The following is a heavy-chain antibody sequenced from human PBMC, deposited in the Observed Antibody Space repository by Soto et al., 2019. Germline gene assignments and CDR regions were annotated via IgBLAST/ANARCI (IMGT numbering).Heavy chain of an antibody. Sequence: QVQLVQSGGEVKKPGASVKVSCKASGYTFTIYGINWVRQAPGQGLEWMGWISPDNGNTNYAQKLQGRGTMTTATSTSTAYMELRTLSSDATAVYYCARALGYSGYAGMDVWGQGTTVTVSS. D-gene: IGHD5-12*01. CDR1: GYTFTIYG. CDR3: ARALGYSGYAGMDV. CDR2: ISPDNGNT. V-gene: IGHV1-18*01. J-gene: IGHJ6*02.